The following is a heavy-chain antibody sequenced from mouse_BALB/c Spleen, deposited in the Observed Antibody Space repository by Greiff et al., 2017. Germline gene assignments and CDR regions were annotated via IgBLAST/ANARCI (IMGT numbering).Heavy chain of an antibody. D-gene: IGHD2-14*01. V-gene: IGHV5-4*02. CDR2: ISDGGSYT. Sequence: EVHLVESGGGLVKPGGSLKLSCAASGFTFSDYYMYWVRQTPEKRLEWVATISDGGSYTYYPDSVKGRFTISRDNAKNNLYLQMSSLKSEDTAMYYCAREVRGAWFAYWGQGTLLTVSA. CDR1: GFTFSDYY. J-gene: IGHJ3*01. CDR3: AREVRGAWFAY.